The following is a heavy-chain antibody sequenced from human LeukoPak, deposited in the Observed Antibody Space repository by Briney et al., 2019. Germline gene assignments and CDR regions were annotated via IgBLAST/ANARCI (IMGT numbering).Heavy chain of an antibody. D-gene: IGHD2-21*02. CDR1: GFTFSSYG. J-gene: IGHJ4*02. CDR2: IWYDGSNK. Sequence: GRSLRLSCAASGFTFSSYGMHWVRQAPGKGLEWVAVIWYDGSNKYYADSVKGRFTISRDSSKNTLYLQMNSLRAEDTAVYYCAREGRCGGDCYYDYWGQGTLVTVSS. CDR3: AREGRCGGDCYYDY. V-gene: IGHV3-33*01.